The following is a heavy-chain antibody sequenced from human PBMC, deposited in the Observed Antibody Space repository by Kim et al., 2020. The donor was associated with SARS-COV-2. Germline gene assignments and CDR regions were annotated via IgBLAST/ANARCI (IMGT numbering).Heavy chain of an antibody. CDR1: GGSISSGGYS. J-gene: IGHJ4*02. Sequence: SETLSLTCAVSGGSISSGGYSWSWIRQPPGKGLEWIGYIYHSGSTYYNPSLKSRVTISVDRSKNQFSLKLSSVTAADTAVYYCARTRHDYSNDYWGQGTLVTVSS. CDR3: ARTRHDYSNDY. CDR2: IYHSGST. D-gene: IGHD4-4*01. V-gene: IGHV4-30-2*01.